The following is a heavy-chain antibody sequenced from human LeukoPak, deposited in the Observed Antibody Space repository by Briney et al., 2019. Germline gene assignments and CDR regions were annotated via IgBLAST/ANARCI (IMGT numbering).Heavy chain of an antibody. CDR2: IYYSGST. CDR1: GGSVSSGSYY. V-gene: IGHV4-61*01. Sequence: SETLSLTCTVSGGSVSSGSYYWSWIRQPPGKGLEWIGYIYYSGSTNYKPSLKSRVTISVDTSKNQLSLKLSSVTAADTAVYYCAGGVGSAKESNWGQGTLVTVSS. D-gene: IGHD3-10*01. CDR3: AGGVGSAKESN. J-gene: IGHJ4*02.